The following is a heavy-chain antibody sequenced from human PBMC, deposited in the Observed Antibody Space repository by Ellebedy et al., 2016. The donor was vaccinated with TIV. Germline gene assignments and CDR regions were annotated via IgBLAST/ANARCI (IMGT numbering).Heavy chain of an antibody. CDR2: INHSGPT. V-gene: IGHV4-34*01. Sequence: MPSETLSLTCAVYGGSFDPSYWSWLRQPPGKGLEWIGEINHSGPTTYSPSLRSRATISLDTSKNELSLEVTSVTAADTAMYYCVWGSYYDDWGQGTLVSVSS. D-gene: IGHD3-16*01. CDR3: VWGSYYDD. CDR1: GGSFDPSY. J-gene: IGHJ4*02.